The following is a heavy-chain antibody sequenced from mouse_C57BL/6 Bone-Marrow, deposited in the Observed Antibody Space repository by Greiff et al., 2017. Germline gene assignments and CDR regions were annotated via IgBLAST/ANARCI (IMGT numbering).Heavy chain of an antibody. CDR3: ARGDYYYYFDY. CDR1: GYTFTSYW. Sequence: QVQLKESGAELVRPGSSVKLSCKASGYTFTSYWMHWVKQRPIQGLEWIGNIDPSDSETHYNQKFKDKATLTVDKSSSTAYMQLSSLTSEDSAVYYCARGDYYYYFDYWGQGTTLTVSS. J-gene: IGHJ2*01. V-gene: IGHV1-52*01. D-gene: IGHD1-1*01. CDR2: IDPSDSET.